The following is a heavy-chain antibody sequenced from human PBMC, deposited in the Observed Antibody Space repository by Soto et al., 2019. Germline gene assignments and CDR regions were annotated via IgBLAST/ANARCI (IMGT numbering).Heavy chain of an antibody. CDR3: VQGRYPTMATPLDH. V-gene: IGHV3-9*01. D-gene: IGHD1-1*01. CDR1: GLNFDSCA. J-gene: IGHJ5*02. CDR2: ISWDSTTV. Sequence: SLSASGLNFDSCAMHWVRQAPGKGLEWVSGISWDSTTVGYADSVKGRFTISRDDAKNSLYLQMNSLRREDTALYYCVQGRYPTMATPLDHWGQGTLVTVSS.